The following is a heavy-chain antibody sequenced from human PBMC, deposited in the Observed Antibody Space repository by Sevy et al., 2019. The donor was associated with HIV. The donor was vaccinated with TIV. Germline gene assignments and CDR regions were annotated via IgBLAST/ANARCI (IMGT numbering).Heavy chain of an antibody. CDR2: IYYNDHI. CDR3: AGENAWGRGYS. J-gene: IGHJ4*02. D-gene: IGHD1-26*01. V-gene: IGHV4-59*08. Sequence: SESLSLTCTVSGGSMTSLYWNWIRQPPGKGLEWIANIYYNDHINYNPSLKSRVTLSLDTSKNQFSLRLSSVTAAETAMYYCAGENAWGRGYSWGQRTLVTVSS. CDR1: GGSMTSLY.